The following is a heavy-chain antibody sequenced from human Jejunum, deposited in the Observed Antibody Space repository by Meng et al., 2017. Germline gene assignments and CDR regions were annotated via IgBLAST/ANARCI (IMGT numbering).Heavy chain of an antibody. CDR3: ARDTNYGSGFMIVTDGFDI. CDR1: EFTFGSYW. V-gene: IGHV3-7*01. Sequence: GESLKISCAASEFTFGSYWMSWVRQAPGKGLEWVASIKQDGSEKHYVDSVKGRFSISRDNAKNSFFLQMDTLRAEDTAVYYCARDTNYGSGFMIVTDGFDIWGQGTMVTVSS. CDR2: IKQDGSEK. D-gene: IGHD3-10*01. J-gene: IGHJ3*02.